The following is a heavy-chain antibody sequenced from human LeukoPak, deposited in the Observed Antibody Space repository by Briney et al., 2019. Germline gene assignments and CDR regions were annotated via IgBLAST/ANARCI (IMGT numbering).Heavy chain of an antibody. V-gene: IGHV4-4*07. D-gene: IGHD2-21*02. CDR1: SGSLSNYY. CDR2: ISASGNT. CDR3: ARQGVATAIDY. J-gene: IGHJ4*02. Sequence: SETLSLTCNVSSGSLSNYYRSWIRQPAGKGLEWIGRISASGNTNYNPSLKSRVTMSVATSMNLFALKLSSVTAADTAVYYCARQGVATAIDYWGQGTLVSVSS.